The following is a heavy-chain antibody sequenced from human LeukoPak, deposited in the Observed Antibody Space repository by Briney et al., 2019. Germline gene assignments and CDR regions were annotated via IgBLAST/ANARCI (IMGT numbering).Heavy chain of an antibody. J-gene: IGHJ5*02. D-gene: IGHD5-18*01. CDR3: VAGTAMVMDWFDP. CDR1: GGSFSGYY. CDR2: INHSGST. Sequence: SETLPLTCAVYGGSFSGYYWSWIRQPPGKGLEWIGEINHSGSTNYNPSLKSRVTISVDTSKNQFSLKLSSVTAADTAVYYCVAGTAMVMDWFDPWGQGTLVTVSS. V-gene: IGHV4-34*01.